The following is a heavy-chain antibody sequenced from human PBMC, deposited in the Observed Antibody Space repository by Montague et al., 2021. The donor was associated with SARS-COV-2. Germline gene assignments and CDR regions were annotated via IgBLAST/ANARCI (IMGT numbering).Heavy chain of an antibody. CDR1: GFTFSTYD. J-gene: IGHJ6*02. CDR3: ARERGPGVYCSGATCTNYYYYYGLDV. Sequence: SLRLSCAASGFTFSTYDMNWVRQAPGKGLEWVAVLSNDANNAYYADPVKGRFTISRDTSKNTLYLQMNSLRAEDAAVYYCARERGPGVYCSGATCTNYYYYYGLDVWGQGTTVTVSS. V-gene: IGHV3-30-3*01. D-gene: IGHD2-15*01. CDR2: LSNDANNA.